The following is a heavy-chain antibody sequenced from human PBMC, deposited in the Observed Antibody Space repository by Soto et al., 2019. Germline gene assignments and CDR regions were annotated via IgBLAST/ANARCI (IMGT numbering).Heavy chain of an antibody. D-gene: IGHD2-2*01. V-gene: IGHV4-4*02. CDR1: GGSISSTNW. J-gene: IGHJ5*02. CDR2: IYHTGST. Sequence: QVQLQESGPGLVKPSGTLSLTCAVSGGSISSTNWRSWVRQPPGKGLEWIGEIYHTGSTNYNSSLKSRVTISVDKSKNEFSLKLSSVTAADTAIYYCARARYCSDTTCMNWLDPWGQGTLVTVSS. CDR3: ARARYCSDTTCMNWLDP.